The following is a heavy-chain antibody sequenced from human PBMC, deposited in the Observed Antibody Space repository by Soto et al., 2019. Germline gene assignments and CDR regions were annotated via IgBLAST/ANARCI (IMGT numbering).Heavy chain of an antibody. CDR2: TYHSGTT. J-gene: IGHJ5*02. V-gene: IGHV4-4*02. D-gene: IGHD6-13*01. Sequence: QVQLQESGPGLVQPSGTLSLTCAVSGDSINNSHWWSWVRQTPGKGLEWIGETYHSGTTNYNPSLKTRVTITIDKSQNQFSLKMNSVTAADTAVYYCARKVNSSPARGPNWFDPWGQGTLVTVSS. CDR1: GDSINNSHW. CDR3: ARKVNSSPARGPNWFDP.